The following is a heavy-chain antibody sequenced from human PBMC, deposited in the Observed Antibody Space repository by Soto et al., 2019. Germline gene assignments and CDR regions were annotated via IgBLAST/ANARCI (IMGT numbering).Heavy chain of an antibody. Sequence: SETQSLTCAVYGGSFSGYYWSWIRQPPGKGLEWIGEINHSGSTNYNPSLKSRVTISVDTSKNQFSLKLSSVTAADTAVYYCARSRFGRSSSWYSDYWGQGTLVTVSS. D-gene: IGHD6-13*01. CDR2: INHSGST. V-gene: IGHV4-34*01. J-gene: IGHJ4*02. CDR1: GGSFSGYY. CDR3: ARSRFGRSSSWYSDY.